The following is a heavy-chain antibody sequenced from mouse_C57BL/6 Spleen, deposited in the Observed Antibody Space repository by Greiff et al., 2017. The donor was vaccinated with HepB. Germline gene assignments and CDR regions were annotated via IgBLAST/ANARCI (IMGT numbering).Heavy chain of an antibody. D-gene: IGHD4-1*01. CDR2: IDPSDSYT. V-gene: IGHV1-50*01. CDR3: AITGTREDAMDY. CDR1: GYTFTSYW. Sequence: VQLQQSGAELVKPGASVKLSCKASGYTFTSYWMQWVKQRPGQGLEWIGEIDPSDSYTNYNQKFKGKATLTVDTSSSTAYMQLSSLTSEDSAVYYCAITGTREDAMDYWGQGTSVTVSS. J-gene: IGHJ4*01.